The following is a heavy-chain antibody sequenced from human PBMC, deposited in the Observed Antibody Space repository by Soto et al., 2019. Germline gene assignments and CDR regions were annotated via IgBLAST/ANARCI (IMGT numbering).Heavy chain of an antibody. CDR3: GAGTYYDFWSGYPDAFDI. Sequence: SETLSLTCTVSGGSISSYYWSWIRQPPGKGLEWIGYIYYSGSTNYNPSLKSRVTISVDTSKNQFSLKLSSVTAADTAVYYCGAGTYYDFWSGYPDAFDIWGQGTMVTVSS. D-gene: IGHD3-3*01. J-gene: IGHJ3*02. V-gene: IGHV4-59*01. CDR2: IYYSGST. CDR1: GGSISSYY.